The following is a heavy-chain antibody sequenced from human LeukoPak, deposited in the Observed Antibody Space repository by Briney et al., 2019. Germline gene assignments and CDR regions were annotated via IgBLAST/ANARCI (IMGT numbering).Heavy chain of an antibody. J-gene: IGHJ4*02. CDR1: GFTFSSCA. V-gene: IGHV3-23*01. Sequence: GGSLRLSCAASGFTFSSCAMSWVRQAPGKGLEWVSTIIDSGNSIYYADSAEGRFTISRDNSENTLYLQMNSLRAGDTAVYYCAKDPIFSGSYGVFDYWGLGTLVTVSS. D-gene: IGHD1-26*01. CDR3: AKDPIFSGSYGVFDY. CDR2: IIDSGNSI.